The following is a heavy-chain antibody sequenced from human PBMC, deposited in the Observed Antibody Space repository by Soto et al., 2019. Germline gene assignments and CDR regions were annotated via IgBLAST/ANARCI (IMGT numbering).Heavy chain of an antibody. CDR1: GFTFSSYA. CDR3: AKDQVVVPAANDY. Sequence: EVQLLDSGGGLVQPGGSLRLYCAASGFTFSSYAMSWVRQPPGKGLEWVSAISGSGGSTYYADSVKGRFTISRDNSKNTRYLQMNSLRAEDTAVYYCAKDQVVVPAANDYWGQGTLVTVSS. D-gene: IGHD2-2*01. V-gene: IGHV3-23*01. J-gene: IGHJ4*02. CDR2: ISGSGGST.